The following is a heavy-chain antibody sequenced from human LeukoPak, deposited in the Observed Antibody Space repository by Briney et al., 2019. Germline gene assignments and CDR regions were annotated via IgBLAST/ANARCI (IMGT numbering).Heavy chain of an antibody. CDR3: TTDLLGLRAGDAFDI. CDR2: IKSKTDGGTT. CDR1: GFTFSNAW. D-gene: IGHD5-12*01. Sequence: PGGSLRLSCVASGFTFSNAWMNWVRQAPGKGLEWVGRIKSKTDGGTTDYAAPVKGRFTISRDDSKNTLYLQMNSLKTEDTAVYYCTTDLLGLRAGDAFDIWGQGTMVTVSS. J-gene: IGHJ3*02. V-gene: IGHV3-15*07.